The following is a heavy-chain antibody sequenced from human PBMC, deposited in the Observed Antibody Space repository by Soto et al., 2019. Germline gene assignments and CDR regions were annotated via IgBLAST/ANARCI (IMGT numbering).Heavy chain of an antibody. J-gene: IGHJ6*02. Sequence: SETLSLTCTVSGGSISSYYWGWIRQSPGKGLEWIGCIYYSGNTNYNPSLKSRVTISVNTSKNQFSLRLTSVTAADTAVYYCARAAVTHERYHYGMDVWGQGTTVTVSS. D-gene: IGHD4-17*01. CDR2: IYYSGNT. CDR3: ARAAVTHERYHYGMDV. CDR1: GGSISSYY. V-gene: IGHV4-59*01.